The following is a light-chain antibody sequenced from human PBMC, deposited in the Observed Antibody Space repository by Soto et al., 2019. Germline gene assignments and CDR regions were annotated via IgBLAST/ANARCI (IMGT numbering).Light chain of an antibody. CDR1: QSVNNDY. CDR2: GAS. CDR3: QQYGSLPRT. Sequence: EIVLTQSPGTLSLSPGERATLSCRASQSVNNDYLAWYHQKPGQAPRLLIYGASRRATGIPDRFSGSGSGTDFTLTISRLEPEDFAVYYCQQYGSLPRTFGQGTKVDIK. V-gene: IGKV3-20*01. J-gene: IGKJ1*01.